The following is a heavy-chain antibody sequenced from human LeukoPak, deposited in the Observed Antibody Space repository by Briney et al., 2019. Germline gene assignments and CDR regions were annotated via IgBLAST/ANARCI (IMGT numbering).Heavy chain of an antibody. J-gene: IGHJ4*02. CDR3: ARDWDYGDYALDY. Sequence: PGGSLRLSCAASGFTFSSDSMNWVRQAPGKGLEWVSSISSSSSYIYYADSVKGRFTISRDNAKNSLYLQMNSLRAEDTAVYYCARDWDYGDYALDYWGQGTLVTVSS. V-gene: IGHV3-21*01. CDR1: GFTFSSDS. D-gene: IGHD4-17*01. CDR2: ISSSSSYI.